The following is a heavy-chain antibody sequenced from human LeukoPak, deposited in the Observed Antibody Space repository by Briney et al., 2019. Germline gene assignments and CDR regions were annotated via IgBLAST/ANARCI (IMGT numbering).Heavy chain of an antibody. CDR3: AREDRSDWYVGYFDY. Sequence: PGRSLRLSCAASGFTFSSYAMHWVRQAPGKGLEWVAVISYDGSNKYYADSVKGRFTISRDNSKNTLYVQMNSLRAEDTAVYYCAREDRSDWYVGYFDYWGQGTLVTVSS. CDR2: ISYDGSNK. CDR1: GFTFSSYA. V-gene: IGHV3-30-3*01. D-gene: IGHD6-13*01. J-gene: IGHJ4*02.